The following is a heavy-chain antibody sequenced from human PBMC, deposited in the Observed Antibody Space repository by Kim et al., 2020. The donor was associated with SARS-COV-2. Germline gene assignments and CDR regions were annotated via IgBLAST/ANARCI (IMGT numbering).Heavy chain of an antibody. CDR1: GGSINNSSYY. CDR3: ARGRWNDVYY. D-gene: IGHD1-1*01. J-gene: IGHJ4*02. V-gene: IGHV4-39*07. CDR2: IYYTGST. Sequence: SETLSLTCTVSGGSINNSSYYWGWIRQPPGKGLEWIGNIYYTGSTYYSPSLKSRVTISVDTSKNQFSLKLSSVTAADTAVYYCARGRWNDVYYWGQGTLV.